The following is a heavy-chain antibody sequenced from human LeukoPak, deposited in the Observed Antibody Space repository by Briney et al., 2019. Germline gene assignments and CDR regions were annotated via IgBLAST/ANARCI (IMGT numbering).Heavy chain of an antibody. J-gene: IGHJ4*02. CDR2: IYYSGST. CDR1: GGSISSSSYY. V-gene: IGHV4-39*07. CDR3: ARGSSSGYQDY. D-gene: IGHD3-22*01. Sequence: PSETLSLTCTVSGGSISSSSYYWGWIRQPPGKGLEWIGSIYYSGSTYYNPSLKSRVTISVDTSKNQFSLKLSSVTAADTAVYYCARGSSSGYQDYWGQGTLVTVSS.